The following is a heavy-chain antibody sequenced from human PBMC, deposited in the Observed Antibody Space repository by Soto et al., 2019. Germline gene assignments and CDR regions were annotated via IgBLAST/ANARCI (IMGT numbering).Heavy chain of an antibody. J-gene: IGHJ4*02. CDR2: INSDGSST. V-gene: IGHV3-74*01. CDR1: GFTFSRWW. D-gene: IGHD6-6*01. CDR3: ARGLSSSSLRPDY. Sequence: PVGSRILACAASGFTFSRWWMHLGRQTPGKGLVWVSRINSDGSSTTYADSVKGRFTISRDNAKNTLYLQMNSLRADDTAVYYCARGLSSSSLRPDYWGQGNLVTVSS.